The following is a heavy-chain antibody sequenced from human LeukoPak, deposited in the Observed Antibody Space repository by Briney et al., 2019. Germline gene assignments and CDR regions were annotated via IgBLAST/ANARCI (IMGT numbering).Heavy chain of an antibody. V-gene: IGHV4-34*01. Sequence: SETLSLTCVASGGSLSGYYWGWIRRPPGRGLEWIGEISHSGSTNYTPSLKSRVTILVDTSKNQLSLKLNSVTAADTAVYYCARGNDYGDFFDYWGQGTLVAVSS. J-gene: IGHJ4*02. CDR2: ISHSGST. CDR1: GGSLSGYY. CDR3: ARGNDYGDFFDY. D-gene: IGHD4-17*01.